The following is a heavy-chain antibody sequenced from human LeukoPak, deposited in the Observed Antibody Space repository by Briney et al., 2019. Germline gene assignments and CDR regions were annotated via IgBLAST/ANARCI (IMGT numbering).Heavy chain of an antibody. Sequence: GGSLRLSCAASGFTFSSYSMNWVRQAPGKGLEWVSYISSSSSSSVYYADSVKGRFTISRDNAKNSLYLQMNSLRADEDTAVCHCARILQGSGNYGAFDIWGQGTWVTVSS. J-gene: IGHJ3*02. CDR1: GFTFSSYS. V-gene: IGHV3-48*01. CDR2: ISSSSSSSV. CDR3: ARILQGSGNYGAFDI. D-gene: IGHD3-10*01.